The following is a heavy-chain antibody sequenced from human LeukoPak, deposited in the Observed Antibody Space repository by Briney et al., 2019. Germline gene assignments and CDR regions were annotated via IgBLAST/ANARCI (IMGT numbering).Heavy chain of an antibody. CDR3: AKDHPALYYDSSDYPELYFDY. CDR1: GFTFSSYA. CDR2: ISRSGGST. J-gene: IGHJ4*02. Sequence: GGSLRLSCAASGFTFSSYAMSWVRRAPGKGLEWVSAISRSGGSTYYADSVKGRFTISRDNSKDTLYLQMNSLRAEDTAIYYCAKDHPALYYDSSDYPELYFDYWGQGTLVTVSS. V-gene: IGHV3-23*01. D-gene: IGHD3-22*01.